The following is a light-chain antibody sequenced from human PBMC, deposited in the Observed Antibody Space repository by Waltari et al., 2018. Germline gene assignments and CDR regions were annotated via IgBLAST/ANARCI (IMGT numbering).Light chain of an antibody. CDR2: EVS. CDR3: SSYTSSSTLV. Sequence: QSALTQPASVSGSPGKSITISCTGTSSDVGGYNYVSWYQQHPGKAPKLMIYEVSNQPSGVSNRVAGSKSGNTASLTISGLQAEDEAYYYCSSYTSSSTLVFGGGTKLTVL. CDR1: SSDVGGYNY. J-gene: IGLJ2*01. V-gene: IGLV2-14*01.